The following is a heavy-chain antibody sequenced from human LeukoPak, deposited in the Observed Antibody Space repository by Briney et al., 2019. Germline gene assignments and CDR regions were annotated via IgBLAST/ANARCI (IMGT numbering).Heavy chain of an antibody. CDR1: GGSFSGYY. Sequence: SETLSLTCAVYGGSFSGYYWSWIRQPPGKGLEWIGEINHSGSTNYNPSLKSRVTISVDTSKNQFSLKLSSVTAADTAVYYCARRYYDSGSYGNWGQGTLVTVSS. D-gene: IGHD3-10*01. V-gene: IGHV4-34*01. CDR2: INHSGST. CDR3: ARRYYDSGSYGN. J-gene: IGHJ4*02.